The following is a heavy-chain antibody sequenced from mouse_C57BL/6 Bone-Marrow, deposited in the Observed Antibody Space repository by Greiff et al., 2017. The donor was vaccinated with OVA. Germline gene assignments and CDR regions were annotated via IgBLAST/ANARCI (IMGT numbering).Heavy chain of an antibody. CDR3: ARNYDYDAAWFAY. CDR2: ISSGGSYT. V-gene: IGHV5-6*01. CDR1: GFTFSSYG. Sequence: EVQVVESGGDLVKPGGSLKLSCAASGFTFSSYGMSWVRQTPDKRLEWVATISSGGSYTYYPDSAKGRFTISRDNAKNTLYLQMSSLKSEDTAMYYCARNYDYDAAWFAYWGQGTLVTVSA. D-gene: IGHD2-4*01. J-gene: IGHJ3*01.